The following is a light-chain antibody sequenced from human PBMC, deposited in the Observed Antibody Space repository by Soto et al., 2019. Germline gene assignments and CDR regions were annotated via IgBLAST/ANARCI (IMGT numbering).Light chain of an antibody. CDR3: QQYNRYSPT. J-gene: IGKJ1*01. CDR1: QSISSW. Sequence: DIQMNQSPSTLSASMGDRVTIXXRASQSISSWLAWYQQKPGKAPKLXIYKASRLESGGPSRFSGSGSETEFTLTISGLQPGDSATYYCQQYNRYSPTFGQGTKVEIK. CDR2: KAS. V-gene: IGKV1-5*03.